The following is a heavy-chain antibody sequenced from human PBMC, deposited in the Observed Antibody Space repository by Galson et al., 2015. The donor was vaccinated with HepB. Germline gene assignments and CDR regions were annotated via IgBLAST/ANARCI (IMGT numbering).Heavy chain of an antibody. V-gene: IGHV3-30-3*01. CDR1: GFTFGSYA. CDR3: ARTSYYYGSGTSYYYGMDV. D-gene: IGHD3-10*01. Sequence: SLRLSCAASGFTFGSYAMHWVRQAPGKGLEWVTLISFDGSKKYYADSVKGRLTISRDNSRDTLYLHMNSLRAEDTAVYYCARTSYYYGSGTSYYYGMDVWGQGTTVTGSS. CDR2: ISFDGSKK. J-gene: IGHJ6*02.